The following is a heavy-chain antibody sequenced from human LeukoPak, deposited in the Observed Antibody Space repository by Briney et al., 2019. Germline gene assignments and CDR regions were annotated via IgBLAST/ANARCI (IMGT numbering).Heavy chain of an antibody. J-gene: IGHJ4*02. Sequence: PGGSLRLSCAASGFIFSSYGMHWVRQAPGKGLEWVARIWHDGSNDDYADSVKGRFTISRGNSKNTLYLQMNSLRAEDTAIYYCAKVTGDYYDTSGAFNYWGQGTLVTVSS. CDR1: GFIFSSYG. V-gene: IGHV3-33*06. D-gene: IGHD3-22*01. CDR2: IWHDGSND. CDR3: AKVTGDYYDTSGAFNY.